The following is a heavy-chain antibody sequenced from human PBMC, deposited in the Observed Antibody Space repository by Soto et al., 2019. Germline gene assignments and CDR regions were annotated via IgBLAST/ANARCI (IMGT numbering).Heavy chain of an antibody. CDR1: GYNFTDYC. V-gene: IGHV1-2*02. CDR2: INPNNGDT. Sequence: QVHLVQTGAEVKKPGASVKLSCQASGYNFTDYCLHWVRQAPGRGLEWMGWINPNNGDTRYAQHFQDRVTMSRDTSLHTAYMHLSGLRSDDTAVYYCARDFWGTTSFWFDPWGQGTLVTVSS. CDR3: ARDFWGTTSFWFDP. D-gene: IGHD4-17*01. J-gene: IGHJ5*02.